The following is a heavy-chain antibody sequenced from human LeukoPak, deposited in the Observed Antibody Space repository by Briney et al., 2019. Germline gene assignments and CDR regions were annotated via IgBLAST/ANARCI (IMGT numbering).Heavy chain of an antibody. CDR3: VRFITMVRGVIQRDFDY. Sequence: SGPTLVKPTQTLTLTCTFSGFSLSTSGVGVGWIRQPPGKALEWLALIYWNDDKRYSPSLKSRLTITKDTSKNQVVLTMTNMDPVDTATYYCVRFITMVRGVIQRDFDYWGQGTLVTVSS. J-gene: IGHJ4*02. D-gene: IGHD3-10*01. CDR2: IYWNDDK. CDR1: GFSLSTSGVG. V-gene: IGHV2-5*01.